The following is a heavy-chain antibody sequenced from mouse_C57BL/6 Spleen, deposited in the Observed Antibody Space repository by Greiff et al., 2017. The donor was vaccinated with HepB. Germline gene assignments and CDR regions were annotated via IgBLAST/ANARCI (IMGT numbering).Heavy chain of an antibody. CDR1: GYTFTDYN. D-gene: IGHD2-3*01. CDR3: AREGGLLPFAY. Sequence: EVMLVESGPELVKPGASVKMSCKASGYTFTDYNMHWVKQSHGKSLEWIGYINPNNGGTSYNQKFKGKATLTVNKSSSTAYMELRSLTSEDSAVYYCAREGGLLPFAYWGQGTLVTVSA. CDR2: INPNNGGT. J-gene: IGHJ3*01. V-gene: IGHV1-22*01.